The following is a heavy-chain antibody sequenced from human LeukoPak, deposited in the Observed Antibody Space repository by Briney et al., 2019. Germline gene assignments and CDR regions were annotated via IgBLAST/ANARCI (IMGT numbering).Heavy chain of an antibody. Sequence: GGSLRLSCAASGFTLSSYAMSWVRQAPGKGLEWVSAISGSGGSTYYADSVKGRFTISRDNSKNTLYLQMNSLRAEDTAVYYCAKDPTSYSSSSGNWGQGTLVTVSS. J-gene: IGHJ4*02. CDR1: GFTLSSYA. D-gene: IGHD6-6*01. V-gene: IGHV3-23*01. CDR3: AKDPTSYSSSSGN. CDR2: ISGSGGST.